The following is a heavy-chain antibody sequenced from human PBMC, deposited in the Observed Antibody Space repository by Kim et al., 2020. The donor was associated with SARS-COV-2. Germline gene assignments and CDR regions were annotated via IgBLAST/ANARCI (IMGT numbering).Heavy chain of an antibody. V-gene: IGHV3-23*01. Sequence: GRCTICRDNSKNTLYLQMNSLGAEDTAIYYCAKRLGGLSLYRGHGAFDVWGQGTMVTVSS. CDR3: AKRLGGLSLYRGHGAFDV. D-gene: IGHD3-16*02. J-gene: IGHJ3*01.